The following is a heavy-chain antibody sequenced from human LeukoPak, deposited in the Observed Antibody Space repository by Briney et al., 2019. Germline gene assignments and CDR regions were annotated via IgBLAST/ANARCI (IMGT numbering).Heavy chain of an antibody. Sequence: SVKVSCKASGGTFSSYAISWVRQAPGQGLEWMGGIIPIFGTANYAQKFQGRVTITADESTSTTYMELSSLRSEDTAVYYCASLNVAAAGMVDYWGQGTLVTVSS. CDR1: GGTFSSYA. CDR3: ASLNVAAAGMVDY. D-gene: IGHD6-13*01. CDR2: IIPIFGTA. V-gene: IGHV1-69*13. J-gene: IGHJ4*02.